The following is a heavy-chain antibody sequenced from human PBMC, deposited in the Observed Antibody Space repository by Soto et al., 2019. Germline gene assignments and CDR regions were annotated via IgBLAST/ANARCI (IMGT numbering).Heavy chain of an antibody. CDR3: ARHNWNYDFDY. CDR2: INTDNGNT. V-gene: IGHV1-3*04. Sequence: ASVKVSCKASGYTFTTYAIHWVRQAPGQSLEWMGWINTDNGNTKYLEKFQGRVTITRDTSASTAYMELSSLRSEDTAVYYCARHNWNYDFDYWGQGTLVTVSS. D-gene: IGHD1-7*01. CDR1: GYTFTTYA. J-gene: IGHJ4*02.